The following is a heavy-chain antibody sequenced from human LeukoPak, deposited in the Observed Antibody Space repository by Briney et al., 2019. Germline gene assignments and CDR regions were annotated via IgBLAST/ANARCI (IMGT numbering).Heavy chain of an antibody. J-gene: IGHJ1*01. Sequence: PSETLSLTCTVSGGSISSYYWSWIRQPPGQGLEWIGYIYYSGSTNYNPSLKSRVTISVDTSKNQFSLKLSSVTAADTAVYYCASPGRYYFQHWGQGTLVTVSS. V-gene: IGHV4-59*08. CDR3: ASPGRYYFQH. CDR2: IYYSGST. CDR1: GGSISSYY. D-gene: IGHD3-10*01.